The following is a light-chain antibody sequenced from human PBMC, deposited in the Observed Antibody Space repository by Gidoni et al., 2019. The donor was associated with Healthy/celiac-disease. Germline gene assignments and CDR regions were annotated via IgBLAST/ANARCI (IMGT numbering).Light chain of an antibody. CDR1: QSVSSSY. V-gene: IGKV3-20*01. CDR2: GAS. J-gene: IGKJ2*01. Sequence: EIVLTQSPGTLSLSPGERATLSCRASQSVSSSYLAWYQQKPGQAPRLLIYGASSRATGIPDRFRGRGFGTDFTLTLSRLEAEDFAVYYFQQYGSSPRYTFGQGTKLEIK. CDR3: QQYGSSPRYT.